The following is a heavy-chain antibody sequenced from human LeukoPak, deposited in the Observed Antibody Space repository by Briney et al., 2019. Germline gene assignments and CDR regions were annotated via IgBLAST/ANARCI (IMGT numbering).Heavy chain of an antibody. CDR3: ARPLQGIVGATGFDY. CDR1: EYGFATYW. V-gene: IGHV5-51*01. CDR2: IYPSDSDT. D-gene: IGHD1-26*01. J-gene: IGHJ4*02. Sequence: GESLKISCQGSEYGFATYWIAWLRQMPGKGLEWMGIIYPSDSDTRYSPSFQGQVTISADKSIKTAYLQWSSLKASDTAMYYCARPLQGIVGATGFDYWGQGTLVTVSS.